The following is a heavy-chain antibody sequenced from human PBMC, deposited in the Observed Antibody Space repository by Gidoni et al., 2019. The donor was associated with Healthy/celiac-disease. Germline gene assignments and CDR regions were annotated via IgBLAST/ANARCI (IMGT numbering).Heavy chain of an antibody. Sequence: QLQLQESGPGLVKPSETLSLTCTVSGGSISSSSYYWGWIRQPPGKGLEWIGSIYYSGRTYYNPSLKSRVTISVDTSKNQFSLKLSSVTAADTAVYYCARHLGSSGYYYYYMDVWGKGTTVTVSS. CDR3: ARHLGSSGYYYYYMDV. V-gene: IGHV4-39*01. CDR2: IYYSGRT. D-gene: IGHD6-19*01. J-gene: IGHJ6*03. CDR1: GGSISSSSYY.